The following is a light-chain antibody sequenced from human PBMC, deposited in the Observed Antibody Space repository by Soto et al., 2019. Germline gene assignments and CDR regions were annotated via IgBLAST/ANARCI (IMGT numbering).Light chain of an antibody. CDR3: QQYDNPPIT. CDR1: QDISNY. Sequence: DIQMTQSPSSLSASVGDRVTITCQASQDISNYLNWYQQKPGKAPKLLIYDASNLETGVPSRFSGSGSGTDFTFTSSSLQPEDSATYYCQQYDNPPITFGQGKRLEIK. V-gene: IGKV1-33*01. CDR2: DAS. J-gene: IGKJ5*01.